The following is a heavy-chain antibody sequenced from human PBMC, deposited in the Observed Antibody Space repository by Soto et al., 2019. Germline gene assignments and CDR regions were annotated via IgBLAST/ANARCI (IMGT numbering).Heavy chain of an antibody. D-gene: IGHD3-22*01. CDR1: GGSISSYY. V-gene: IGHV4-59*01. CDR2: IYYSGST. J-gene: IGHJ5*02. Sequence: ETLSLTCTVSGGSISSYYWSWIRQPPGKGLEWIGYIYYSGSTNYNPSLKSRVTISVDTSKNQFSLKLSSVTAADTAVYYCARSTYYYDSSGSTGEFDPWGQGTLVTVSS. CDR3: ARSTYYYDSSGSTGEFDP.